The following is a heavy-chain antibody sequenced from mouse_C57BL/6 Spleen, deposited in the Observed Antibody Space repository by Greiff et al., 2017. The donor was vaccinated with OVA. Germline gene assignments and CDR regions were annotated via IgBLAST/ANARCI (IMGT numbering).Heavy chain of an antibody. CDR3: ARFSHYYGSSDYAMDY. D-gene: IGHD1-1*01. CDR1: GYTFTSYW. J-gene: IGHJ4*01. CDR2: IDPSDSYT. V-gene: IGHV1-69*01. Sequence: VQLQQPGAELVMPGASVKLSCKASGYTFTSYWMHWVKQRPGQGLEWIGEIDPSDSYTNYNQKFKGKSTLTVDKSSSTAYMQLSSLTSEVSAVYYCARFSHYYGSSDYAMDYWGQGTSVTVSS.